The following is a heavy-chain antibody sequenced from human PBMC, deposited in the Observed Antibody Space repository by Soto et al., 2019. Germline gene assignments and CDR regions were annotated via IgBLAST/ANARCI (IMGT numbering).Heavy chain of an antibody. CDR2: SYHSWST. CDR1: GGSISSGGYS. Sequence: SETLSLTCAVSGGSISSGGYSWSWIRHPPGKGLEWIGYSYHSWSTDYNPSLKSRVTIAVDRSKNKFSLKLSSVTAADTAVYYCARQGAVGATTGNWFEPWGQGTLVTVSS. J-gene: IGHJ5*02. V-gene: IGHV4-30-2*01. D-gene: IGHD1-26*01. CDR3: ARQGAVGATTGNWFEP.